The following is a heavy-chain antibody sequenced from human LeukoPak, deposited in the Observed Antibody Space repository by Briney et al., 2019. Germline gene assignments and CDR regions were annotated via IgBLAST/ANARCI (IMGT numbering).Heavy chain of an antibody. Sequence: ASVKVSCKASGYTFTGYYMHWVRQAPGQGLEWLGRINPNSGGTNYAQKFQGRVTMTRDTSISTAYMELSRLSSDDTAVYYCAKWAYYYAGSGYSGTDYWGQGTLVTVSS. J-gene: IGHJ4*02. V-gene: IGHV1-2*06. CDR1: GYTFTGYY. CDR3: AKWAYYYAGSGYSGTDY. CDR2: INPNSGGT. D-gene: IGHD3-22*01.